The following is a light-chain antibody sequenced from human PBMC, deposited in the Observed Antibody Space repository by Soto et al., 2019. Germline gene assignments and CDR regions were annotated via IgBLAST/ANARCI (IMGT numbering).Light chain of an antibody. CDR2: GNS. Sequence: QAVVTQPPSVSGAPGRRVTISCTGSSSNIGAGYDVHWYQQLPGTAPKLLIYGNSNRPSGVPDRFSGSKSGTSASLAITGLQAEDEADYYCQSYDSSLSGYVFGGGTQLTVL. CDR3: QSYDSSLSGYV. J-gene: IGLJ3*02. CDR1: SSNIGAGYD. V-gene: IGLV1-40*01.